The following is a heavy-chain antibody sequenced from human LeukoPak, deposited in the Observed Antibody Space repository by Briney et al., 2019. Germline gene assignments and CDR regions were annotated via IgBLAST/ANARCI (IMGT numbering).Heavy chain of an antibody. D-gene: IGHD6-13*01. CDR3: AKHKYSSSWYRRNWFDP. V-gene: IGHV3-23*01. CDR1: GFTFSSYA. CDR2: ISGSDST. Sequence: PGGSLRLSCAASGFTFSSYAMSWVRQAPGKGLEWVSAISGSDSTYYADSVKGRFTISRDNSKNTLYLQMNSLRAEDTAIYYCAKHKYSSSWYRRNWFDPWGQGTLVTVSS. J-gene: IGHJ5*02.